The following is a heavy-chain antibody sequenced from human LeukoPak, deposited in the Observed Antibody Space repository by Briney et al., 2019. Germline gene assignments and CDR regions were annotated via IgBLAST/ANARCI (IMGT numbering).Heavy chain of an antibody. CDR3: ARVRSWLQLTPLRAFDI. V-gene: IGHV4-34*01. D-gene: IGHD5-24*01. J-gene: IGHJ3*02. CDR1: GGSFSGYY. Sequence: SETLSLTCAVYGGSFSGYYWSWIRQPPGKGLQWIGEINHSGSTNYNPSLKSRVTISVDTSKNQFSLKLSSVTAADTAVYYCARVRSWLQLTPLRAFDIWGQGTMVTFSS. CDR2: INHSGST.